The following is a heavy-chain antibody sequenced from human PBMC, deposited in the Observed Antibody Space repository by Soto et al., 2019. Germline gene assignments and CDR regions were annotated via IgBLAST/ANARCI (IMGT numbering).Heavy chain of an antibody. CDR2: ISYDGSNK. V-gene: IGHV3-30*03. J-gene: IGHJ4*02. CDR1: GFTFSSYG. D-gene: IGHD3-3*02. Sequence: PGGSLRLSCAASGFTFSSYGMHWVRQAPGKGLEWVAVISYDGSNKYYADSVKGRFTISRDNSKNTLYLQMNSLRAEDTAVYYCATPQLARSFVFDYWGQGPLVTVSS. CDR3: ATPQLARSFVFDY.